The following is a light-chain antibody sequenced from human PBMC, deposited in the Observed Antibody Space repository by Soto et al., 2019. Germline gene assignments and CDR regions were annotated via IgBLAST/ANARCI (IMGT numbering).Light chain of an antibody. Sequence: SGLTQSPRTLSMSPGERANLSCRASQSVISSYSAWYQQKPGQGPRLLIYGVSRRDTGIADMFSGIGSGTDFTINIIRLEPEEYAVYYGQQDGSSQLTFGPGTKVDIK. CDR2: GVS. CDR1: QSVISSY. CDR3: QQDGSSQLT. V-gene: IGKV3-20*01. J-gene: IGKJ3*01.